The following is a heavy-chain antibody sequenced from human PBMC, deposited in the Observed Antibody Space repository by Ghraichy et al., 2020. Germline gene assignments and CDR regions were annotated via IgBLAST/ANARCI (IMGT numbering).Heavy chain of an antibody. V-gene: IGHV1-8*01. CDR2: MNPNSGNT. CDR1: GYTFTSYD. J-gene: IGHJ5*02. CDR3: ARLEYYDFWKGGGWFDP. D-gene: IGHD3-3*01. Sequence: ASVKVSCKASGYTFTSYDINWVRQATGQGLEWMGWMNPNSGNTGYAQKFQGRVTMTRNTSISTAYMELSSLRSEDTAVYYCARLEYYDFWKGGGWFDPWGQGTLVTVSS.